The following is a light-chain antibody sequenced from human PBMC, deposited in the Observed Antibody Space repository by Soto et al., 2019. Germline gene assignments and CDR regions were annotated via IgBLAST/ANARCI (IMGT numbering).Light chain of an antibody. CDR1: NSDVGTYNY. V-gene: IGLV2-11*01. Sequence: QSALTQPRSVSGSPGQSVTISCTGTNSDVGTYNYVSWYQQHPGKAPKLIIYDVTKRPLGVPDRFSGSKSGNTASLIISGLQAADEAEYYCCCCSYAGSSSFRVLFGGGTQLTVL. CDR3: CSYAGSSSFRVL. CDR2: DVT. J-gene: IGLJ7*01.